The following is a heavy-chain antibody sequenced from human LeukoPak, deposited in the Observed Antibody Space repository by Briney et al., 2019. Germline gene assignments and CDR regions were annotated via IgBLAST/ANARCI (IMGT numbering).Heavy chain of an antibody. J-gene: IGHJ3*02. CDR2: IYPGDSDT. V-gene: IGHV5-51*01. CDR1: GYSFTSYW. D-gene: IGHD6-19*01. CDR3: ARQYRRYSSGWSNDAFDI. Sequence: ESLKISCKGSGYSFTSYWIGWVRQMPGKGLEWMGIIYPGDSDTRYCPSFQGQVTISADKSISTAYLQWSSLKASDTAMYYCARQYRRYSSGWSNDAFDIWGQGTMVTVSS.